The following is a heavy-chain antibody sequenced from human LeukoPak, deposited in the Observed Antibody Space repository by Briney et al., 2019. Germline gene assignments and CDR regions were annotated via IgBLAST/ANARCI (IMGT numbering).Heavy chain of an antibody. CDR3: ATLADYYDSSGYYSWYFDY. CDR2: FEPEDGET. Sequence: ASLKVSCKVSGYTPTELSMRCVRPAPGERLWCRGGFEPEDGETIYAQKFQGRVTMTEDTSTDTAYMELSSLRSEDTAVYYCATLADYYDSSGYYSWYFDYWGQGTLVTVSS. D-gene: IGHD3-22*01. V-gene: IGHV1-24*01. J-gene: IGHJ4*02. CDR1: GYTPTELS.